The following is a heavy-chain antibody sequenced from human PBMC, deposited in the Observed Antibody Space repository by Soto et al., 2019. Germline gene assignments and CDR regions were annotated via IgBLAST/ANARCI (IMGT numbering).Heavy chain of an antibody. Sequence: PGGSLRLSCAASGFTFSSYSMNWVRQAPGKGLEWVSSISSSSSYIYYADSVKGRFTISRDNAKNSLYLQMNSLRAEDTAVYYCARDHYDILTGAYYYYGMDVWGQGTTVTVSS. J-gene: IGHJ6*02. CDR2: ISSSSSYI. CDR3: ARDHYDILTGAYYYYGMDV. CDR1: GFTFSSYS. D-gene: IGHD3-9*01. V-gene: IGHV3-21*01.